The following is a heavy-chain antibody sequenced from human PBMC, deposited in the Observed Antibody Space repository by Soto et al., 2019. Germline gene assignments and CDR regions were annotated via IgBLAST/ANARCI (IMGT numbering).Heavy chain of an antibody. CDR2: IYYSGST. CDR1: GGSISDDTYY. J-gene: IGHJ6*02. D-gene: IGHD6-13*01. CDR3: ARIPIAAAGDYYYYGMDV. V-gene: IGHV4-39*01. Sequence: PSETLSLTCTVSGGSISDDTYYWGWIRQPPGKGLEWIGSIYYSGSTYYNPSLKSRVTISVDTSKNQFSLKLSSVTAADTAVYYCARIPIAAAGDYYYYGMDVWGQGTTVTVSS.